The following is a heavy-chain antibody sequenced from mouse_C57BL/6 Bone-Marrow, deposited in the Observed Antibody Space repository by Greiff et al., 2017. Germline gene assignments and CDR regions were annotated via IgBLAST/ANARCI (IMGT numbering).Heavy chain of an antibody. CDR3: VRHEVYYDYDWFAY. V-gene: IGHV10-1*01. D-gene: IGHD2-4*01. CDR2: IRSKSNNYAT. Sequence: VQLKESGGGLVQPKGSLKLSCAASGFSFNTYAMNWVRQAPGKGLEWVARIRSKSNNYATYYADSVKDRFTISRDDSESMLYLQMNNLKTEDTAMYYCVRHEVYYDYDWFAYWGQGTLVTVSA. CDR1: GFSFNTYA. J-gene: IGHJ3*01.